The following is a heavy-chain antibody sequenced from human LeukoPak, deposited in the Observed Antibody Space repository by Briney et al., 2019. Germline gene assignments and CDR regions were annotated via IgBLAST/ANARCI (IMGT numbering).Heavy chain of an antibody. D-gene: IGHD1-26*01. Sequence: GGSLRLSCAASGIIFSNYAMHWVRQGPGKGLECISTISSDGGSTHYANSVKGRFTISRGNSKNTLYLQMGSLRAEDMAVYYCARGRQGAKTRYFDLWGRGTRVTVSS. CDR3: ARGRQGAKTRYFDL. CDR1: GIIFSNYA. J-gene: IGHJ2*01. V-gene: IGHV3-64*01. CDR2: ISSDGGST.